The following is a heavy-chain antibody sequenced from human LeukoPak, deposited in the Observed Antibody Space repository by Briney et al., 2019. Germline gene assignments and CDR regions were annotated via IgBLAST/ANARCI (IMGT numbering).Heavy chain of an antibody. Sequence: GRSLRLSCAASGFTFSSYAMHWVRQAPGKGLEWVAVTSYDGSDKYYADSVKGRFTISRDNPKSTLYLQMNSLRVEDTAVYYCARGHVVTAVLDYWGQGTLVTVSS. J-gene: IGHJ4*02. CDR3: ARGHVVTAVLDY. V-gene: IGHV3-30*04. CDR1: GFTFSSYA. D-gene: IGHD2-21*02. CDR2: TSYDGSDK.